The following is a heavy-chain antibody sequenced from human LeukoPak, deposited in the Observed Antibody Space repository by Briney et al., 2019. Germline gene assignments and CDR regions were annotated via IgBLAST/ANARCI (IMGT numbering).Heavy chain of an antibody. Sequence: PGGSLRLSCAASGFTFSSYAMSWVRQAPGKGLEWVSAISGSGGSTYYADSVKGRFTISRDNSKNTLYLQMNSLRAEDTAVYYCAKQGDSSSWYGGFDYWGQGTLVTVSS. CDR1: GFTFSSYA. CDR3: AKQGDSSSWYGGFDY. V-gene: IGHV3-23*01. D-gene: IGHD6-13*01. J-gene: IGHJ4*02. CDR2: ISGSGGST.